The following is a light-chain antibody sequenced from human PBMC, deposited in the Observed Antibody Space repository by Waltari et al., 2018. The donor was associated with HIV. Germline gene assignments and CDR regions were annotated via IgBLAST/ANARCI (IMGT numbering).Light chain of an antibody. V-gene: IGLV1-47*01. CDR2: RNN. J-gene: IGLJ2*01. CDR1: SSTIGSNY. CDR3: AAWDDSLSGVV. Sequence: QSVLTQPPSASGTPGQRVTISCSGSSSTIGSNYVYWYQQLPGTAPKPLIYRNNLRPSGVPDRFSVSKSGTSASLAISGLRSEDEADYYCAAWDDSLSGVVFGGGTKLTVL.